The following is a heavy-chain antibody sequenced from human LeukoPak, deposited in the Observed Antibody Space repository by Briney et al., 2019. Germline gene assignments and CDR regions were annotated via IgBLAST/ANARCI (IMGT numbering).Heavy chain of an antibody. V-gene: IGHV4-59*02. CDR1: GTTVSIDY. Sequence: PSETLSLTCTVSGTTVSIDYWSWIRQPPGKGLEWVGSIHHSGSSKYNSSLNNRVTISLDKSKNQLSLSLTSVTVADTAVYYCARENGDYALDYWGQGTLVTVSS. D-gene: IGHD4-17*01. J-gene: IGHJ4*02. CDR2: IHHSGSS. CDR3: ARENGDYALDY.